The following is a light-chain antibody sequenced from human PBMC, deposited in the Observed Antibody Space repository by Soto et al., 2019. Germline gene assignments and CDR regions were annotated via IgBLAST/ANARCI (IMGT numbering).Light chain of an antibody. Sequence: QSALTQPASVSGSPGQSITISCTGTSSDVGGYNYVSWYQQHPGKAPKLMIYDVINRPSGVSNRFSGSKSGNTASLTISGLQSEDEADYYCNSYTSSSTYFFGTGTKLTVL. CDR1: SSDVGGYNY. J-gene: IGLJ1*01. CDR2: DVI. CDR3: NSYTSSSTYF. V-gene: IGLV2-14*01.